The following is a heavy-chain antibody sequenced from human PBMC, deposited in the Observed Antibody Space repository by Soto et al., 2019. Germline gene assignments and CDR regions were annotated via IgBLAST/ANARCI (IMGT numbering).Heavy chain of an antibody. Sequence: ASVKVSCKASGGTFSSYAISWVRQAPGQGLEWMGWTNPNSGKAGYAQKFQGRVTMTTNTSISTAYMELSSLRSEDTAVYYCARGQQQLNYYYYMDVWGKGTTVTVSS. CDR3: ARGQQQLNYYYYMDV. V-gene: IGHV1-8*02. CDR1: GGTFSSYA. J-gene: IGHJ6*03. CDR2: TNPNSGKA. D-gene: IGHD6-13*01.